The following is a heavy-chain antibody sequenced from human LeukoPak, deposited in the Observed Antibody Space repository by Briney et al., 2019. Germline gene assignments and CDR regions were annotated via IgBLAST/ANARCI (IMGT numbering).Heavy chain of an antibody. CDR1: GFTFSSSW. J-gene: IGHJ4*02. CDR3: ARARDSSSWFSSDF. V-gene: IGHV3-7*04. D-gene: IGHD6-13*01. Sequence: PGGSLRLSCAASGFTFSSSWMNWVREAPGKGREWVANIQQDGSEKYYVDSVKGRFTISRDNAKNSLYLQMNSLRAEDTAVYYCARARDSSSWFSSDFWGQGTLVTVSS. CDR2: IQQDGSEK.